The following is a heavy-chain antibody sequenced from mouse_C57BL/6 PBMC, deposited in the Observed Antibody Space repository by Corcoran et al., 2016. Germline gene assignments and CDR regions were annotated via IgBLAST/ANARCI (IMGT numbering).Heavy chain of an antibody. J-gene: IGHJ1*03. V-gene: IGHV1-26*01. Sequence: EVQLQQSGPELVKPGASVKISCKASGYTFTDYYMNWVKQSHGKSLEWIGDINPNNGGTSYNQKFKGKATLTVDKSSSTAYMELRSLTSEDSAVYYCARFTPWYVDVWGTGTTVTVSS. CDR3: ARFTPWYVDV. CDR1: GYTFTDYY. CDR2: INPNNGGT.